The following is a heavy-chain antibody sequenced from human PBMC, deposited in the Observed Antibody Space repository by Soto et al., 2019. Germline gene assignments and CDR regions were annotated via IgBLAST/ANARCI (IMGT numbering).Heavy chain of an antibody. D-gene: IGHD4-4*01. CDR3: ARDSTRRGACDI. J-gene: IGHJ3*02. Sequence: SETLSLTCAVYSGSFSVYYWNWIRQSPGKGLEWIGEVNHAGSTNYNPSLKSRVTISVDSSKNQFSLKLSSVTAADTAVYFCARDSTRRGACDIWGQGTIVTV. CDR2: VNHAGST. CDR1: SGSFSVYY. V-gene: IGHV4-34*01.